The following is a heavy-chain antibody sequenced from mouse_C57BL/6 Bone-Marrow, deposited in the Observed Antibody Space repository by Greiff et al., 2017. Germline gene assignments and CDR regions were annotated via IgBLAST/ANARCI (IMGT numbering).Heavy chain of an antibody. V-gene: IGHV3-6*01. CDR1: GYSITSGYY. Sequence: EVQLVESGPGLVKPSQSLSLTCSVTGYSITSGYYWNWIRQFPGNKLEWMGYISYDGSNNYNPSLKNRISITRDTSKNQFFLKLNSVTTEDTATYCCARDRNWFADWGQGTLVTVSA. J-gene: IGHJ3*01. CDR3: ARDRNWFAD. CDR2: ISYDGSN.